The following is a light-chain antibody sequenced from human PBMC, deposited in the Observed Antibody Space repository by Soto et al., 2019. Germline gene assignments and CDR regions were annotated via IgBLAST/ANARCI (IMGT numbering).Light chain of an antibody. CDR3: QQYNNWPPWA. Sequence: EIVMTQSPATLSVSPGERATLSCRASQSVSSNLAWYQQKPGRAPRLLIYGASTRVTGGPARFSGSGSGTEFTLTISSLQSEDFAVYYCQQYNNWPPWALGQGTKVEIK. CDR2: GAS. CDR1: QSVSSN. J-gene: IGKJ1*01. V-gene: IGKV3-15*01.